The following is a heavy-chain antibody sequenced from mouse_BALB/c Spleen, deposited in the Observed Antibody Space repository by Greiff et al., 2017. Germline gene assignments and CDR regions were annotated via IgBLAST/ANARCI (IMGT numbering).Heavy chain of an antibody. V-gene: IGHV3-2*02. CDR2: ISYSGST. D-gene: IGHD1-1*01. Sequence: EVQGVESGPGLVKPSQSLSLTCTVTGYSITSDYAWNWIRQFPGNKLEWMGYISYSGSTSYNPSLKSRISITRDTSKNQFFLQLNSVTTEDTATYYCARGDYGSSYRYYFDYWGQGTTLTVSS. CDR1: GYSITSDYA. CDR3: ARGDYGSSYRYYFDY. J-gene: IGHJ2*01.